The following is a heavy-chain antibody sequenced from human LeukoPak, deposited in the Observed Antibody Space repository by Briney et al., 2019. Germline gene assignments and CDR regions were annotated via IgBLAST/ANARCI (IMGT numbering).Heavy chain of an antibody. D-gene: IGHD2-15*01. J-gene: IGHJ5*02. CDR3: ARESSVVAAIYNWFDP. CDR1: GFTFSSYA. Sequence: GGSLRLSCAASGFTFSSYAMSWVRQAPGKGLEWVSAISGSGGSTYYADSVKGRFTISRDNSKNTLYLQVNSLRAEDTAVYYCARESSVVAAIYNWFDPWGQGTLVTVSS. V-gene: IGHV3-23*01. CDR2: ISGSGGST.